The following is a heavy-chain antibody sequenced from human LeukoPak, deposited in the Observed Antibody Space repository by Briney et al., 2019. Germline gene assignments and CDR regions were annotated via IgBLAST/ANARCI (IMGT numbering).Heavy chain of an antibody. J-gene: IGHJ6*03. CDR1: GFTFSSCS. CDR2: ISSSSSYI. V-gene: IGHV3-21*01. CDR3: ARDRSNYYGRSYYMDV. Sequence: GGSLRLSCAASGFTFSSCSMNWVRQAPGKGLEWVSSISSSSSYIYYADPVKGRFTISRDNAKNSLYLQMNSLRAEDTAVYYCARDRSNYYGRSYYMDVWGKGTTVTVSS. D-gene: IGHD3-10*01.